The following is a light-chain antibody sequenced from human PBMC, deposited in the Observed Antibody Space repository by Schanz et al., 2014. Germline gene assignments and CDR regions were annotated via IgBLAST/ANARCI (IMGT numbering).Light chain of an antibody. CDR2: EVT. Sequence: QSALTQPPSASGSPGQSVTISCTGTSSDVGAYNYVSWYQQQPGKAPKLLIYEVTKRPSGVPDRFSGSKSGNTASLTVSGLQAEDEADYYCSSYSGSDIVLFGGGTKLTVL. CDR3: SSYSGSDIVL. J-gene: IGLJ2*01. CDR1: SSDVGAYNY. V-gene: IGLV2-8*01.